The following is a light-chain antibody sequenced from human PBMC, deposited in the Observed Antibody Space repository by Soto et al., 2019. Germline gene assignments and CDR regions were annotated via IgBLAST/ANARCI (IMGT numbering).Light chain of an antibody. CDR2: GAS. Sequence: EIVITQSPATLSVSPGERATLSCSASQSVSSYLAWYQQKPGQAPRLLIYGASTSATGTPARFSGSGSGTDFTLTISSLEPEDFAVDYCQQRSNWPRTFGQGTKVDIK. CDR1: QSVSSY. V-gene: IGKV3-11*01. J-gene: IGKJ1*01. CDR3: QQRSNWPRT.